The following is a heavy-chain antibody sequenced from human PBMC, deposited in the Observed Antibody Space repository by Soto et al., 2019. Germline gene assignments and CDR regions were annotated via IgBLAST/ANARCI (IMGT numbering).Heavy chain of an antibody. CDR3: AGMPYTSGLRFDP. V-gene: IGHV4-30-2*01. Sequence: SETLSLTCNMSGDPYSISTYSWSWIRQPPGKALQWIGFIYQSGVTSYNPSLASRVSISLDRSNNQCSLKLKSVTAADTAVYFCAGMPYTSGLRFDPWGPGTLVTVSS. CDR2: IYQSGVT. J-gene: IGHJ5*02. D-gene: IGHD6-19*01. CDR1: GDPYSISTYS.